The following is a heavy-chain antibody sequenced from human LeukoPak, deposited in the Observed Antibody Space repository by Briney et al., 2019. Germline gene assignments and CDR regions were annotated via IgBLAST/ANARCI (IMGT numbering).Heavy chain of an antibody. Sequence: SETLSLTCAVYGGSFSGYYGSWIRQPPGKGLEWIGEINDSGSTNYNPSLKSRVTISVDTSKNHFSLKLSSVTAADTAVYYCARPQGIGYCSSTSCYSFDYWGQGTLVTVSS. D-gene: IGHD2-2*01. CDR1: GGSFSGYY. CDR3: ARPQGIGYCSSTSCYSFDY. CDR2: INDSGST. J-gene: IGHJ4*02. V-gene: IGHV4-34*01.